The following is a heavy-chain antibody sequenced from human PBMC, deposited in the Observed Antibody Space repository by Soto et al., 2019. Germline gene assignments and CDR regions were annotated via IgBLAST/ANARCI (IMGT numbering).Heavy chain of an antibody. CDR2: TRNKANSYTT. Sequence: GGYLRLSCAASGFTFSDHYMDWVRQAPGKGLEWVGRTRNKANSYTTEYAASVKGRFTISRDDSKNSLYLQMNSLKIEDTAVYYCARVRATARIQLWSQQYYYYYMDVWGEGTTVTVSS. CDR3: ARVRATARIQLWSQQYYYYYMDV. D-gene: IGHD5-18*01. V-gene: IGHV3-72*01. CDR1: GFTFSDHY. J-gene: IGHJ6*03.